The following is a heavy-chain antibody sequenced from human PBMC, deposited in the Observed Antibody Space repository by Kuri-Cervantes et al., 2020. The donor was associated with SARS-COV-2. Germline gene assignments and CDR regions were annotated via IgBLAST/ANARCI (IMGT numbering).Heavy chain of an antibody. V-gene: IGHV1-69*13. CDR3: VALNRRRNLGAAGSPPDFDF. J-gene: IGHJ4*02. CDR1: GGTFSSYA. CDR2: IIPIFGTA. D-gene: IGHD3-16*01. Sequence: SVKVSCKASGGTFSSYAISWVRQAPGQGLEWMGGIIPIFGTANYAQKFQGRVTITADESTSTAYMELSSLSSEGPAFYFCVALNRRRNLGAAGSPPDFDFWGRGTLVTVSS.